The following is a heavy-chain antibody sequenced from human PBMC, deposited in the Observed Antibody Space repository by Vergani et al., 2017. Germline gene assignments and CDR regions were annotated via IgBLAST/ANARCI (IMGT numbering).Heavy chain of an antibody. CDR1: GGSISSSSYY. D-gene: IGHD3-3*01. V-gene: IGHV4-39*07. CDR3: ARSRTIFGVVMPYYDYYCMDF. CDR2: IYYSGST. J-gene: IGHJ6*02. Sequence: QLQLQESGPGLVKPSETLSLTCTVSGGSISSSSYYWGWIRQPPGKGLEWIGSIYYSGSTYYNPSLKSRVTISGDTAKNQFSLKLRSVTAADTAVYYCARSRTIFGVVMPYYDYYCMDFWGQGTTVTVSS.